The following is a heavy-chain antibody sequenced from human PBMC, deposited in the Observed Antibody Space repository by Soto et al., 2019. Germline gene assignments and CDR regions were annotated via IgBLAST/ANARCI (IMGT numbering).Heavy chain of an antibody. CDR1: GGSISSGGYY. D-gene: IGHD2-21*02. CDR2: IYYSGST. CDR3: ARAKYGDYCGGDCASRYFDL. Sequence: QVQLHESGPGLVKPSQTLSLTCTVSGGSISSGGYYWSWIRQHPGKGLEWIGYIYYSGSTYYNPSLKSRVTISVDTSKNQFSLKLSSVTAADTAVYYCARAKYGDYCGGDCASRYFDLWGRGTLVTVSS. V-gene: IGHV4-31*03. J-gene: IGHJ2*01.